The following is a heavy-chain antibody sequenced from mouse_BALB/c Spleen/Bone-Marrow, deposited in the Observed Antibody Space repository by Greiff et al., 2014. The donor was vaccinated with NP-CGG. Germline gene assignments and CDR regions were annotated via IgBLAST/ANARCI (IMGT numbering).Heavy chain of an antibody. V-gene: IGHV1-54*01. J-gene: IGHJ2*01. CDR2: INPGSGGT. D-gene: IGHD2-14*01. Sequence: VHLVESGAELVRPGTSVKVSCKASGYALTNYLIEWVKQRPGQGLEWIGVINPGSGGTNYNEKFKGKATLTADKSSSTAYMQLSSLTSDDSAVYFCARGDYRSYYFDYWGQGTTLTVSS. CDR1: GYALTNYL. CDR3: ARGDYRSYYFDY.